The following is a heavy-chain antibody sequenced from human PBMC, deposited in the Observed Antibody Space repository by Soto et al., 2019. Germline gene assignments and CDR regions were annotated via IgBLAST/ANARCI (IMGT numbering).Heavy chain of an antibody. J-gene: IGHJ4*02. CDR3: ARGSLYYYDSSGYSPVGY. Sequence: QVQLVQSGAEVKKLGSSVKVSCKASGGTFSSYAISWVRQAPGQGLEWMGGIIPIFGTANYAQKFQGRVTITADKSTSTAYMELSSLRSEDTAVYYCARGSLYYYDSSGYSPVGYWGQGTLVTVSS. CDR1: GGTFSSYA. V-gene: IGHV1-69*06. D-gene: IGHD3-22*01. CDR2: IIPIFGTA.